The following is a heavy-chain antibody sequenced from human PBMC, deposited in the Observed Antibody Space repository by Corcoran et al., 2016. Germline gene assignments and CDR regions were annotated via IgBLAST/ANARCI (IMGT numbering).Heavy chain of an antibody. CDR2: INSDGGST. Sequence: EVQLVESGGGLVQPGGSLRLSCAASGFTFSSYWMSWVRQAPGKGLVWVSHINSDGGSTHYADSVKGRFTISRDNAKNTLYLQMNSLRAEDTAVYYCTRGPHYDDSSGYFFVWGQGTMVTVSS. V-gene: IGHV3-74*01. D-gene: IGHD3-22*01. J-gene: IGHJ3*01. CDR1: GFTFSSYW. CDR3: TRGPHYDDSSGYFFV.